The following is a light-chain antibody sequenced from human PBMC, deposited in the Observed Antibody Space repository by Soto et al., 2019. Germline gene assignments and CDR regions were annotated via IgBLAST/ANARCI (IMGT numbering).Light chain of an antibody. CDR3: LQHNSYPPT. Sequence: DIQMTQSPSAMSASVGDRVTITCRASQGISNYLAWFQQKPGKVPKRLIYGASSLQSGVPSRFSGTGSGTEFTRTISGVRPEDFATYYCLQHNSYPPTFGQGTRLEIK. CDR2: GAS. J-gene: IGKJ5*01. CDR1: QGISNY. V-gene: IGKV1-17*03.